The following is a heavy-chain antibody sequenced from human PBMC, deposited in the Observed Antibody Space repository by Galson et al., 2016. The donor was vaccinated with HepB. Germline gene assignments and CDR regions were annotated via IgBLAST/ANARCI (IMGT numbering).Heavy chain of an antibody. CDR3: AKDVHYDFWSALHNYFEY. Sequence: SLRLSCAASGFTFSSYAMSWVRQAPGKGLEWVSAISGNGDSIYYADSVRGRFTISRDNSKNTLFLQINSLRAEDTAVFYCAKDVHYDFWSALHNYFEYWGQGTLGTVSS. V-gene: IGHV3-23*01. CDR1: GFTFSSYA. J-gene: IGHJ4*02. CDR2: ISGNGDSI. D-gene: IGHD3-3*01.